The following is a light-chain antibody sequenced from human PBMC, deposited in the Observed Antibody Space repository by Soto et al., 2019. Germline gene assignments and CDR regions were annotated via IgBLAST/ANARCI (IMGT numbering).Light chain of an antibody. V-gene: IGKV1-39*01. CDR2: TAS. CDR1: QSITTN. CDR3: QQSYSTPT. J-gene: IGKJ1*01. Sequence: DIQMTQSPSSLSASVGDRVTITCRASQSITTNLNWIQHNPGKAPRLLIFTASTLQSGVPLRFSGSGSGTDFTLTISGLQPEDFATYYCQQSYSTPTFGQGTKVEI.